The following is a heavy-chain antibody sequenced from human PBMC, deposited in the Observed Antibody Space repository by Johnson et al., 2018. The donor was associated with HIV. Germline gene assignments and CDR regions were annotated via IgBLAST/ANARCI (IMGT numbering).Heavy chain of an antibody. D-gene: IGHD6-6*01. CDR3: ARSYSSSSHDAFDI. CDR2: ISSSGSTI. V-gene: IGHV3-11*04. Sequence: QVQLVESGGGLVKPGGSLRLSCAASGFTFSDYYMSWIRQAPGKGLEWVSYISSSGSTIYYADSVKGRFTISRDNAKNSLYPQMNSLRAEDTAVYYFARSYSSSSHDAFDIWGQGTMVTVSS. CDR1: GFTFSDYY. J-gene: IGHJ3*02.